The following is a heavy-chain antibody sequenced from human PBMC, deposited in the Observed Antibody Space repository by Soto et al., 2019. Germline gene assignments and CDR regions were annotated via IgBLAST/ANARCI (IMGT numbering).Heavy chain of an antibody. CDR3: ARDGGYCSGGSCYRYSYYFDY. V-gene: IGHV4-4*02. CDR1: SGSISSSNW. D-gene: IGHD2-15*01. CDR2: IYHSGST. Sequence: SETLSLTCAVSSGSISSSNWWSWVRQPPGKGLEWIGEIYHSGSTNYNPSLKSRVTISVDKSKNQFSLKLSSVTAADTAVYYCARDGGYCSGGSCYRYSYYFDYWGQGTLVTVSS. J-gene: IGHJ4*02.